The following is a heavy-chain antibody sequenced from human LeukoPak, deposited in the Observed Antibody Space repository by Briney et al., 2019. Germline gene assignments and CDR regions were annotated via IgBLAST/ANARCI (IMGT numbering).Heavy chain of an antibody. D-gene: IGHD6-6*01. J-gene: IGHJ5*02. V-gene: IGHV1-46*01. Sequence: ASVKVSCKASGYTFTNYYMHWVRQAPGRGLECMGIIDPSGGSTTYAQNFQGRVTMTRDTSTSTVYMNLTSLRSEDTAVYYCARSEFSRAIYFDPWGQGTLVTVSS. CDR2: IDPSGGST. CDR3: ARSEFSRAIYFDP. CDR1: GYTFTNYY.